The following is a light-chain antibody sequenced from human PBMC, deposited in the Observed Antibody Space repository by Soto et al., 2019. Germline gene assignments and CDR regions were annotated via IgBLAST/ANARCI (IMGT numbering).Light chain of an antibody. CDR2: DVS. Sequence: QSALTQPASVSGSPGQSITIYCTGNSSDVGGYNYVSWYQQHPGKAPKLMIYDVSNRPSGVSNRFSGSKSGNTASLTISGLQAEDEADYYCSSYTSSRSYVFGTGTKVTVL. J-gene: IGLJ1*01. CDR1: SSDVGGYNY. CDR3: SSYTSSRSYV. V-gene: IGLV2-14*01.